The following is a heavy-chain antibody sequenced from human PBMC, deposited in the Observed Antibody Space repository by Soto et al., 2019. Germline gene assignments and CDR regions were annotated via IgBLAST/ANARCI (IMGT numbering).Heavy chain of an antibody. CDR1: GGSISSGDYY. D-gene: IGHD3-22*01. CDR2: IYFSGTT. J-gene: IGHJ5*02. V-gene: IGHV4-31*03. CDR3: ARRDRSGFSYWLDT. Sequence: KTSETLSLSCTVSGGSISSGDYYWSWIRQHPGKGLEWIGTIYFSGTTYYNPSLKSRVTISVDTSKNQFSLNLSPVTAADTAVYYCARRDRSGFSYWLDTWGQGTLVTVSS.